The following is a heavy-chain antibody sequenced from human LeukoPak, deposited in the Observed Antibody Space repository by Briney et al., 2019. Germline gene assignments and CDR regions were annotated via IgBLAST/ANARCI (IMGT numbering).Heavy chain of an antibody. D-gene: IGHD3-22*01. V-gene: IGHV1-18*01. CDR2: ISAYNGNT. J-gene: IGHJ4*02. Sequence: ASVKVSCKASGGTFSSYAISWVRQAPGQGLEWMGWISAYNGNTNYAQKLQGRVTMTTDTSTSTAYMELRSLRSDDTAVYYCARVRGSGYYLTGDYWGQGTLATVSS. CDR3: ARVRGSGYYLTGDY. CDR1: GGTFSSYA.